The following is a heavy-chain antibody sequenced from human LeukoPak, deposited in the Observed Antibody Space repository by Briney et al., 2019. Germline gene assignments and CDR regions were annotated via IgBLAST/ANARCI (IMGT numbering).Heavy chain of an antibody. V-gene: IGHV3-23*01. J-gene: IGHJ4*02. CDR3: AKGNLPVGGFIVQPFDY. CDR1: GFTFSSYV. D-gene: IGHD3-16*02. CDR2: ISSSGGTT. Sequence: PGGSLRLSCAASGFTFSSYVMSWVRQAPGKGLEWVSTISSSGGTTYYADSVEGRFTISRDNSKNTLYLEMNSLRIEDTAVYYCAKGNLPVGGFIVQPFDYWGQGTLVSVSS.